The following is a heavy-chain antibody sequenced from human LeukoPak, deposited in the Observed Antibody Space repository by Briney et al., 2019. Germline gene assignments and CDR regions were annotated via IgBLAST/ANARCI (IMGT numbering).Heavy chain of an antibody. D-gene: IGHD3-3*01. Sequence: GGSLRLSCAASGFTFSSYEMNWVRQAPGKGLEWVSYISSSGSTIYYADSVKGRFTISRDNAKNSLYLQMNSLRAEDTAVYYCARADYDFWSGPIGGFDYWGQGAQVTVSS. V-gene: IGHV3-48*03. J-gene: IGHJ4*02. CDR1: GFTFSSYE. CDR2: ISSSGSTI. CDR3: ARADYDFWSGPIGGFDY.